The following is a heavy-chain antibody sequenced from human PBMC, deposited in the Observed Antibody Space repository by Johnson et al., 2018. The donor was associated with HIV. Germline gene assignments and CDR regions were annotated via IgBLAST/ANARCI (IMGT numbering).Heavy chain of an antibody. V-gene: IGHV3-11*04. CDR2: ISNSGSSV. J-gene: IGHJ3*02. Sequence: QVPLVEPGGALFKPKGSLRLSYSTSRFTFYDYYMSWIRQAPGKGLEWVSYISNSGSSVYYADSVKGRFTISRDNSKNTLFLQMNSLKTEDTAVYYCARDSSNSFRFEMYAFDIWGQGTMVTVSS. CDR3: ARDSSNSFRFEMYAFDI. CDR1: RFTFYDYY. D-gene: IGHD6-6*01.